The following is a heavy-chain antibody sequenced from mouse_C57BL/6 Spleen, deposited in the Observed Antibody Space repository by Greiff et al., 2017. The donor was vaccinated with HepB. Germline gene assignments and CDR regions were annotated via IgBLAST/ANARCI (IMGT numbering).Heavy chain of an antibody. J-gene: IGHJ2*01. CDR1: GYTFTSYW. CDR2: IDPSDSYT. V-gene: IGHV1-50*01. D-gene: IGHD3-2*02. Sequence: QVHVKQPGAELVKPGASVKLSCKASGYTFTSYWMQWVKQRPGQGLEWIGEIDPSDSYTNYNQKFKGKATLTVDTSSSTAYMQLSSLTSEDSAVYYCAREGGAQATFDYWGQGTTLTVSS. CDR3: AREGGAQATFDY.